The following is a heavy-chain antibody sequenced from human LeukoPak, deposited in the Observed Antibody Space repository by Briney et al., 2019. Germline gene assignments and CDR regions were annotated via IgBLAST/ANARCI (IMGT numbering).Heavy chain of an antibody. CDR1: GGSINSYF. J-gene: IGHJ5*02. CDR2: IYYTGTT. V-gene: IGHV4-59*01. CDR3: ARATNNWFDP. Sequence: SETLSLTCTVSGGSINSYFWSWIRQPPGKGLEWIGYIYYTGTTTYNPSLRSRVTISADTSQNQFSLEVRSVTAADTAIYYCARATNNWFDPWGQGTLVTVSS.